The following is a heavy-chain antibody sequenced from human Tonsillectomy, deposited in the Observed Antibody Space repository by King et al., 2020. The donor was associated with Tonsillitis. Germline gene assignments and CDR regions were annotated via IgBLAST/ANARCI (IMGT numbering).Heavy chain of an antibody. CDR1: RFTFSSYG. D-gene: IGHD2-15*01. Sequence: VQLVESGGGVVQPGRSLRLSCVASRFTFSSYGMQWVRQAPGKGLEWVAFMSYDGINKYYTDSVKGRFTISRDNSKNTLYLQMNSLRAEDTAVYYWARGGDCSGGSCYYYYGMDVWGQGTTVTVSS. CDR2: MSYDGINK. J-gene: IGHJ6*02. CDR3: ARGGDCSGGSCYYYYGMDV. V-gene: IGHV3-30*03.